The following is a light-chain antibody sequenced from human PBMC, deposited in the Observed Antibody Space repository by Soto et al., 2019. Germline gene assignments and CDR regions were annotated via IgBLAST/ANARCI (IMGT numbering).Light chain of an antibody. J-gene: IGKJ5*01. V-gene: IGKV3-20*01. CDR1: QTISSY. CDR2: GAS. Sequence: VLTQSPATLSLSPGERATLPCRASQTISSYLAWYQQKPGQAPRLLIYGASSRATGVPDRFSGSGSGTDFTLTISRLEPEDFAVYYCQQYGTSPLITFGQGTRLEIK. CDR3: QQYGTSPLIT.